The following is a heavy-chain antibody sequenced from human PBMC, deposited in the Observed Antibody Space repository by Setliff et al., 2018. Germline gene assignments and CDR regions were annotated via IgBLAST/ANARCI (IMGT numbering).Heavy chain of an antibody. D-gene: IGHD3-16*01. Sequence: GESLKISCATSGFTFSTHAMHWARQAPGKGLDWVAMIWSDGNTTYYADSVKGRFTVSRDNSKNTLYLQMNSLRAEDTAVYYCARDLRGILSLHDSDYWGQGTVVTVSS. J-gene: IGHJ4*02. CDR1: GFTFSTHA. V-gene: IGHV3-33*01. CDR2: IWSDGNTT. CDR3: ARDLRGILSLHDSDY.